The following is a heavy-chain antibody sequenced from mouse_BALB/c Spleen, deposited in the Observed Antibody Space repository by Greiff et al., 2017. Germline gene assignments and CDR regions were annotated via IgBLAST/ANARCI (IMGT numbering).Heavy chain of an antibody. CDR1: GYTFTDYN. D-gene: IGHD2-1*01. CDR2: IYPYNGGT. J-gene: IGHJ3*01. Sequence: VQLKQSGPELVKPGASVKISCKASGYTFTDYNMHWVKQSHGKSLEWIGYIYPYNGGTGYNQKFKSKATLTVDNSSSTAYMELRSLTSEDSAVYYCARGSYGNWFAYWGQGTLVTVSA. CDR3: ARGSYGNWFAY. V-gene: IGHV1S29*02.